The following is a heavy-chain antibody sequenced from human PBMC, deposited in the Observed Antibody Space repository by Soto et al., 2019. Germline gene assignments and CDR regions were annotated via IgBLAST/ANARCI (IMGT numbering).Heavy chain of an antibody. J-gene: IGHJ4*02. V-gene: IGHV4-4*02. Sequence: QVQLQESGPGLVKPSGTLSLTCAVSGGSISSSNWWSWVRQPPGKGLEWIGEIYHSGSTNYNPSLKSRVTLSVYKSKNHSHLKRSPLTAADTAVYYCARVLRSKPFDDWGQGTLVTVSS. CDR1: GGSISSSNW. CDR2: IYHSGST. CDR3: ARVLRSKPFDD. D-gene: IGHD2-21*02.